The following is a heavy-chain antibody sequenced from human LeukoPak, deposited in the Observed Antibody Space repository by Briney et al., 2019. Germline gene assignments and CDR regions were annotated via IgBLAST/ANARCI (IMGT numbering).Heavy chain of an antibody. J-gene: IGHJ4*02. D-gene: IGHD5-18*01. Sequence: PSETLSLTCTVSGDSISSGNYYWTWIRQPAGKGLEWIGRIYTSGSTNYNPSLKSRLTISVDTSKNPFSLKLSSVTAADTAVYYCATLGYSYGTDYWGQGTLVTVSS. CDR3: ATLGYSYGTDY. CDR2: IYTSGST. V-gene: IGHV4-61*02. CDR1: GDSISSGNYY.